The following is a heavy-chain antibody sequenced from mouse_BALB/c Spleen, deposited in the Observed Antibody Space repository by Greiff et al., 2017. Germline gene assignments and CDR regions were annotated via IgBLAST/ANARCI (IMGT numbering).Heavy chain of an antibody. Sequence: EVKVVESGGGLVQPGGSRKLSCAASGFTFSSFGMHWVRQAPEKGLEWVAYISSGSSTIYYADTVKGRFTISRDNPKNTLFLQMTSLRSEDTAMYYCARDYYGSRDYWGQGTSVTVSS. CDR3: ARDYYGSRDY. V-gene: IGHV5-17*02. J-gene: IGHJ4*01. CDR2: ISSGSSTI. CDR1: GFTFSSFG. D-gene: IGHD1-1*01.